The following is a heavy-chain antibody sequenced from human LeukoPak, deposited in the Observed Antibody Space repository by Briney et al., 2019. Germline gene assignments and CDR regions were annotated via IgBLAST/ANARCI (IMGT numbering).Heavy chain of an antibody. Sequence: PSETLSLTCTVSGGSISSYYWSWIRQPPGKGLEWIGYIYTSGSTNYNPSLKSRVTISVDTSKNQFSLKLSSVTAADTAVYYCARRSRIWNWFDPWGQGTLATVSS. CDR3: ARRSRIWNWFDP. J-gene: IGHJ5*02. CDR1: GGSISSYY. CDR2: IYTSGST. D-gene: IGHD3-10*01. V-gene: IGHV4-4*09.